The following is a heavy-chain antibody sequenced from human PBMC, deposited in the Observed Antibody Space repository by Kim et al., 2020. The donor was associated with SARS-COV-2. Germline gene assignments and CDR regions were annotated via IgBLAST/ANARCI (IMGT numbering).Heavy chain of an antibody. CDR2: IYSGGST. CDR3: ARDSEQYCSSTSCYYYYYMDV. V-gene: IGHV3-66*01. D-gene: IGHD2-2*01. J-gene: IGHJ6*03. Sequence: GGSLRLSCAASGFTVSSNYMSWVRQAPGKGLEWVSVIYSGGSTYYADSVKGRFTISRDNSKNTLYLQMNSLRAEDTAVYYCARDSEQYCSSTSCYYYYYMDVWGKGTSVTVSS. CDR1: GFTVSSNY.